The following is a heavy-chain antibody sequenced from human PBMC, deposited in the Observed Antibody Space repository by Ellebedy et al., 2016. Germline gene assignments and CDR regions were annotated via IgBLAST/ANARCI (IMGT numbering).Heavy chain of an antibody. CDR1: GFTFSSYG. Sequence: GGSLRLXCAASGFTFSSYGMHWVRQAPGKGLEWVAVISYDGSNKYYADSVKGRFTISRDNSKNTLYLQMNSLRAEDTAVYYCARDLWGVGATQGGWFDPWGQGTLVTVSS. J-gene: IGHJ5*02. D-gene: IGHD1-26*01. CDR2: ISYDGSNK. CDR3: ARDLWGVGATQGGWFDP. V-gene: IGHV3-30*03.